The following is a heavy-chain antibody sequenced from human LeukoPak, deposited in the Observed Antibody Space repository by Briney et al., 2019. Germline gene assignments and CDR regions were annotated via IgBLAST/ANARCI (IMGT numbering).Heavy chain of an antibody. J-gene: IGHJ5*02. CDR2: IYYSGST. D-gene: IGHD2-2*01. CDR1: GGSISSSSYY. V-gene: IGHV4-39*01. Sequence: PSETLSLTCTVAGGSISSSSYYWGWIRQPPGKGLEWIGSIYYSGSTYYNPSLKSRVTISVDTSKIQFSLKLSSVTAADTAVNYCARHFFSDIVVVPAAILNWFDPWGQGTLVTVSS. CDR3: ARHFFSDIVVVPAAILNWFDP.